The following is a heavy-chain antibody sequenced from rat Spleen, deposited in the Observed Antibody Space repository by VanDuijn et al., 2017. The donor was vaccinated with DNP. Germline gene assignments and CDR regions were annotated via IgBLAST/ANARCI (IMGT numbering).Heavy chain of an antibody. D-gene: IGHD1-2*01. CDR1: GYSITRNFR. CDR2: VNSADST. V-gene: IGHV3-3*01. J-gene: IGHJ2*01. CDR3: ASGPNGYNYFDY. Sequence: EVQLQESGPGLVESSQSLSLTCSVTGYSITRNFRWNWIRKFPGNKLEWMGYVNSADSTYYNPSLKRRISITRDTSKNQFFLQVNSVTTEDTATYYCASGPNGYNYFDYWGQGVMVTVSP.